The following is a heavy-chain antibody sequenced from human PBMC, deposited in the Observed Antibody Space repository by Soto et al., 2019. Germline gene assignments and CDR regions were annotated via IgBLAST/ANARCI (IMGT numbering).Heavy chain of an antibody. D-gene: IGHD3-10*01. CDR3: AHLSLDYYGSGSYYNAPDY. V-gene: IGHV2-5*01. J-gene: IGHJ4*02. Sequence: SGPTLVNPTQTLTLTCTFSGFSLSTSGVGVGWIRQPPGKALEWLALIYWNDDKRYSPSLKSRLTITKYTSKNQVVLTMTNMDPVDTATYYCAHLSLDYYGSGSYYNAPDYWGQGTLVTVSS. CDR2: IYWNDDK. CDR1: GFSLSTSGVG.